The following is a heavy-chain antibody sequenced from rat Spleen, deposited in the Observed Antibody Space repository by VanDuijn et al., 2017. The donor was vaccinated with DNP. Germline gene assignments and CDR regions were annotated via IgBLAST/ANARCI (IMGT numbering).Heavy chain of an antibody. CDR1: GFTFSNYY. D-gene: IGHD1-2*01. Sequence: EVQLVESGGDSVQPGRSLKLSCAASGFTFSNYYMAWVRQAPTKGLEWVATISTSGGRTYYRDSVKGRFTVSRDNAKSTLYLQMNSLRSEDTATYYCTRDNYSNSMPYYYAMDAWGQGTSVTVSS. CDR2: ISTSGGRT. CDR3: TRDNYSNSMPYYYAMDA. J-gene: IGHJ4*01. V-gene: IGHV5S23*01.